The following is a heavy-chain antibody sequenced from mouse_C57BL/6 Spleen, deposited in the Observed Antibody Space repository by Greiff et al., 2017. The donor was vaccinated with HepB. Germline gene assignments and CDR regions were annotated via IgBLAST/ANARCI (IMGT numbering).Heavy chain of an antibody. CDR2: INYDGSST. CDR3: ARVPGWAYYFDY. CDR1: GFTFSDYY. V-gene: IGHV5-16*01. D-gene: IGHD1-2*01. J-gene: IGHJ2*01. Sequence: EVNVVESEGGLVQPGSSMKLSCTASGFTFSDYYMAWVRQVPEKGLEWVANINYDGSSTYYLDSLKSRFIISRDNAKNILYLQMSSLKSEDTATYYCARVPGWAYYFDYWGQGTTLTVSS.